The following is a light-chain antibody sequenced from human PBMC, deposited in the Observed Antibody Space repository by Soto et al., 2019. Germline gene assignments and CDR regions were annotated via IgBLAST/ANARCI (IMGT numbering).Light chain of an antibody. CDR2: DAS. CDR3: HQRSTWPFT. CDR1: QSISSY. J-gene: IGKJ3*01. Sequence: EIVLTQSPATLSLSPGERATLSCRASQSISSYLAWYQQKPDQAPRLLIYDASNRATGIPARFSGSGSGTDFTLTIRSLEPADFAVYYCHQRSTWPFTFGPGTKVDIK. V-gene: IGKV3-11*01.